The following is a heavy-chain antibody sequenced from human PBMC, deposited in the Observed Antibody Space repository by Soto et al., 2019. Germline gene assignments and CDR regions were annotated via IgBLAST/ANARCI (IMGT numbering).Heavy chain of an antibody. J-gene: IGHJ6*02. V-gene: IGHV1-69*01. D-gene: IGHD2-2*02. Sequence: QVQLVQTGPEVKKPGSSVKVSCKASGGTFSSHAISSVRQAPGQVLESMGGIIPIFGTANSEQTFQGIVTITADPTTSTAYMELSSLRSEDTALYYCATRGDCSSTSCYTDYYYYGMDVWGQGSTLTVSS. CDR1: GGTFSSHA. CDR2: IIPIFGTA. CDR3: ATRGDCSSTSCYTDYYYYGMDV.